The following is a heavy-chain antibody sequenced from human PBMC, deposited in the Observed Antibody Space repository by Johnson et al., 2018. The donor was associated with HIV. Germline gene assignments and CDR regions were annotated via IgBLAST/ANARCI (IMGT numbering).Heavy chain of an antibody. D-gene: IGHD6-19*01. CDR1: GFTFSSYA. J-gene: IGHJ3*02. CDR2: IYSGGST. CDR3: ARDHGWSRGWLFDAFDI. V-gene: IGHV3-66*01. Sequence: VQLVESGGGLVKPGGSLRLSCAASGFTFSSYAMHWVRQAPGKGLEWVSVIYSGGSTYYADSVKGLFTISRDNAKNSLYLQMNSLRPEDTAVYYCARDHGWSRGWLFDAFDIWGQGTMVTVSS.